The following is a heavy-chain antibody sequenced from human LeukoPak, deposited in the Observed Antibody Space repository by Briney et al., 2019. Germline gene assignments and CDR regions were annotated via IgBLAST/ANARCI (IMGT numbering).Heavy chain of an antibody. V-gene: IGHV3-21*01. D-gene: IGHD2-15*01. CDR1: GFTFNTYS. CDR3: ASRYCSGGSCYCEGY. CDR2: ISSSGSYI. J-gene: IGHJ4*02. Sequence: KPGGSLRLTCAASGFTFNTYSMNWVRQAPGKGLEWVSSISSSGSYIYYADSVKGRFTISRDNAKSSLYLQMNSLRAEDTAVYYCASRYCSGGSCYCEGYWGQGTLVTVSS.